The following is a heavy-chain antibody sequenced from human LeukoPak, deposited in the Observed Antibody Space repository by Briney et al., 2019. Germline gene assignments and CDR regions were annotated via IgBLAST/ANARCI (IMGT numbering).Heavy chain of an antibody. CDR1: GYTFTSYG. CDR3: ARTPVRGIGDAFEI. D-gene: IGHD3-10*01. V-gene: IGHV1-18*01. Sequence: AASVKVSCKASGYTFTSYGVSWVRQAPGQGLEWMGWISAYNGNTIYAHKLQGRVTMTTDTSTSTAYMELRSLRSDDTAVYYCARTPVRGIGDAFEIWGQGTMVTVSS. CDR2: ISAYNGNT. J-gene: IGHJ3*02.